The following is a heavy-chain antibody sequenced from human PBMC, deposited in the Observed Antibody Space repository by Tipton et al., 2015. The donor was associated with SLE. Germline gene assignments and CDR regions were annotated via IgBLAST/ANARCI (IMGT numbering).Heavy chain of an antibody. D-gene: IGHD6-19*01. CDR2: INHAAVT. CDR1: GGSFSGYY. J-gene: IGHJ4*02. V-gene: IGHV4-34*01. Sequence: TLSLTCAVYGGSFSGYYWTWVRQSPGKGLEWIGEINHAAVTDYNPSLKSRVKILVDTAKEQFSLKLSSVTAADTAIYYCARLGPHSTYTSGWYVDQWGQGTLVTVSS. CDR3: ARLGPHSTYTSGWYVDQ.